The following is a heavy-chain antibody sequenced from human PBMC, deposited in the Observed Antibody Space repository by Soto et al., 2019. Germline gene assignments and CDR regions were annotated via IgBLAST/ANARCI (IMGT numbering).Heavy chain of an antibody. CDR3: ARAERFLEWLPEDYYYYMDV. D-gene: IGHD3-3*01. V-gene: IGHV3-21*01. CDR1: GFTFNSYS. J-gene: IGHJ6*03. Sequence: PGGSMGLSRSASGFTFNSYSMNWVRQATGKGLEWVSSISSSSSYIYYADSVKGRFTISRDNAKNSLYLQMNSLRAEDTAVYYCARAERFLEWLPEDYYYYMDVWGKGTTVTVSS. CDR2: ISSSSSYI.